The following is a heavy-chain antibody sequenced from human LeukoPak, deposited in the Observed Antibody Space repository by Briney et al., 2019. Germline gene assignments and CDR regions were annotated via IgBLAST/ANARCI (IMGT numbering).Heavy chain of an antibody. J-gene: IGHJ4*02. Sequence: GGSLRLSCAASGFTLSSYAMSWVRQAPGKGLEWVSAISGSGGSTYYADSVKGRFTISRDNSKNTLYLQMNSLRAEDTAVYYCAKDLREQWLYYFDYWGQGTLVTVSS. V-gene: IGHV3-23*01. D-gene: IGHD6-19*01. CDR3: AKDLREQWLYYFDY. CDR1: GFTLSSYA. CDR2: ISGSGGST.